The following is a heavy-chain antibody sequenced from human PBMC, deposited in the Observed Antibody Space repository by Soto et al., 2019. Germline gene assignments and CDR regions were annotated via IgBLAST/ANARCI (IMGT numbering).Heavy chain of an antibody. CDR3: ARVGRGYNLGNGFDT. CDR1: GPTIRGFA. Sequence: QVQLVESGGGVVQPGGSLRLSCAASGPTIRGFALHWVRQAPGKGLEWVSSISHDGTIRYYKDFVKGRFSISRDDSKNTMDLQMHGLRGEDSAVYYCARVGRGYNLGNGFDTWGQGTLITVSS. V-gene: IGHV3-30*03. D-gene: IGHD1-1*01. J-gene: IGHJ5*02. CDR2: ISHDGTIR.